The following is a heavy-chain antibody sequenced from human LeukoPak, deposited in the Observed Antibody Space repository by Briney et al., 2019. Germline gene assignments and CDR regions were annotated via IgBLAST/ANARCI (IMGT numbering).Heavy chain of an antibody. V-gene: IGHV1-18*01. D-gene: IGHD2/OR15-2a*01. Sequence: ASMKVSCKASGYTFTSHGISWVRQAPGQGLEWMGWIRPSTGDTDYALNLQGRVTMTTDTSTSTAYMELRSLRSDDTAVYYCARVRDYLFDYWGQGTLVTVSS. J-gene: IGHJ4*02. CDR1: GYTFTSHG. CDR3: ARVRDYLFDY. CDR2: IRPSTGDT.